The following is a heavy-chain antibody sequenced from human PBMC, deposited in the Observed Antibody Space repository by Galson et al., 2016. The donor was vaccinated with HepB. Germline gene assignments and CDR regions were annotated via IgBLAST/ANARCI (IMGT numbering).Heavy chain of an antibody. Sequence: LSLTCSVSDDSIINYYWSWIRQPPGKGLEWIGHIYYSGTTNYNPSLTSRVTISVDTSKNQFSLKLTSVTTADTAVYFCARVGRFGGWYEWGWFHPWGQGTLVTVSS. D-gene: IGHD6-19*01. CDR1: DDSIINYY. CDR3: ARVGRFGGWYEWGWFHP. CDR2: IYYSGTT. V-gene: IGHV4-59*01. J-gene: IGHJ5*02.